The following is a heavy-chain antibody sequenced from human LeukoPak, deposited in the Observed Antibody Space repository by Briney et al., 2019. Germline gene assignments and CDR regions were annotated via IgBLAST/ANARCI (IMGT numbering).Heavy chain of an antibody. CDR3: TTDYGGEYYYDSSGYGY. V-gene: IGHV3-30*03. CDR2: ISYDGSNK. D-gene: IGHD3-22*01. J-gene: IGHJ4*02. CDR1: GFTFSSYG. Sequence: GGSLRLSCAASGFTFSSYGMHWVRQAPGKGLEWVAVISYDGSNKYYADSVKGRFTISRDNSKNTLYLQMNSLRAEDTAVYYCTTDYGGEYYYDSSGYGYWGQGTLVTVSS.